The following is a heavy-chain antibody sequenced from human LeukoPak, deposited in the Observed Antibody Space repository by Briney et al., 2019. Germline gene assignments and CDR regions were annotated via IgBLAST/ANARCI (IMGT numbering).Heavy chain of an antibody. CDR2: IWYDGSNK. V-gene: IGHV3-33*08. Sequence: GGSLRLSCTASGFTVSSYGMHWVRQAPGKGLEWVAVIWYDGSNKYYADSVKGRFTISRDNSKNTLYLQMNSLRAEDTAVYYCARDRGDLYGSGSYYPYYFDYWGQGTLVTVSS. CDR1: GFTVSSYG. D-gene: IGHD3-10*01. CDR3: ARDRGDLYGSGSYYPYYFDY. J-gene: IGHJ4*02.